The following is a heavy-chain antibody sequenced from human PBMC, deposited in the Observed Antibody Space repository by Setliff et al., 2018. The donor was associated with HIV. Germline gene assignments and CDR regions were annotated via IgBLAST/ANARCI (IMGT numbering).Heavy chain of an antibody. J-gene: IGHJ1*01. V-gene: IGHV1-46*01. CDR2: INPSGGSA. CDR3: ARDHMSVGAWVGATSRGLFQH. D-gene: IGHD1-26*01. Sequence: ASVKVSCKASGYTFITYYMHWVRQAPGQGLEWMGIINPSGGSANYAQKFQGRVTMTRDTSTSTVYMELSSLRSEDTAVYYCARDHMSVGAWVGATSRGLFQHWGQGTLVTVSS. CDR1: GYTFITYY.